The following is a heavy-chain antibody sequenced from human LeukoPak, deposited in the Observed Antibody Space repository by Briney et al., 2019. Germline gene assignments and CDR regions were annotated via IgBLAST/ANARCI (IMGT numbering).Heavy chain of an antibody. J-gene: IGHJ3*02. CDR1: GGSISSYY. D-gene: IGHD6-6*01. CDR2: IYTSGST. V-gene: IGHV4-4*07. CDR3: AREYSSSSNDAFDI. Sequence: PSETLSLTCTVSGGSISSYYWSWIRQPAGKGLEWIGRIYTSGSTNYNPSLKSRVTMSVDTSKNQFSLKLSSVTAADTAVYYCAREYSSSSNDAFDIWGQGTMVTVSS.